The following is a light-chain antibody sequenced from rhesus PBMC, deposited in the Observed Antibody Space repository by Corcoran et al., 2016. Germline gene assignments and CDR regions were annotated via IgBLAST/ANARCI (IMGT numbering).Light chain of an antibody. CDR3: QHSYGTPFT. V-gene: IGKV1-74*01. J-gene: IGKJ3*01. CDR2: KAS. Sequence: DIQMTQSPSSLSASVVDRVTITCRASEHVNNSLNWYQQKPGKDHKLLIYKASTLQSGVPARFSGSCSGTDYTFTISSLQAEDFATYFCQHSYGTPFTFGPGTKLDLK. CDR1: EHVNNS.